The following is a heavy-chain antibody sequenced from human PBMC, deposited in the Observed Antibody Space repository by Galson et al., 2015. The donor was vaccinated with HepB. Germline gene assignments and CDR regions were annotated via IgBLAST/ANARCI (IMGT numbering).Heavy chain of an antibody. J-gene: IGHJ4*02. D-gene: IGHD3-9*01. CDR2: IKSKSDGGTP. Sequence: SLRLSCATSGFPFHNARMSWVRQSPGKGLEWLGRIKSKSDGGTPEYAAPVKGRFFISRDDSTSTLFLQMSSLTIDDSAVYYCTTEVWGWDVLIGYSDFWGQGTLVTVSS. CDR3: TTEVWGWDVLIGYSDF. CDR1: GFPFHNAR. V-gene: IGHV3-15*01.